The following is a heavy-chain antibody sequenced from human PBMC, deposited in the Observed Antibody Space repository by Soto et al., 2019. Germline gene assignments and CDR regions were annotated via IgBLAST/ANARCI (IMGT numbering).Heavy chain of an antibody. CDR3: ARDLGLSGYFASHYIYPNYYYGMDV. V-gene: IGHV3-66*01. CDR1: GFTVSSNY. D-gene: IGHD5-12*01. CDR2: IYSGGST. Sequence: PGGSLRLSCAASGFTVSSNYMSWVRQAPGKGLEWVSVIYSGGSTYYADSVKGRFTISRDNSKNTLYLQMNSLRAEDTAVYYCARDLGLSGYFASHYIYPNYYYGMDVWGQGTAVTVSS. J-gene: IGHJ6*02.